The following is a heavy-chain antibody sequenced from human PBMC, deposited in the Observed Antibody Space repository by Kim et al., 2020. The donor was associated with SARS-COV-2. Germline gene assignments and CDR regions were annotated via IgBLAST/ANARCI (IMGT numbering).Heavy chain of an antibody. J-gene: IGHJ4*02. CDR3: ARERVCDY. V-gene: IGHV3-7*04. Sequence: GSEKYYVDSVKGRFTISRDNAKNSLYLQMNSLRAEDTAVYYCARERVCDYWGQGTLVTVSS. CDR2: GSEK. D-gene: IGHD2-8*01.